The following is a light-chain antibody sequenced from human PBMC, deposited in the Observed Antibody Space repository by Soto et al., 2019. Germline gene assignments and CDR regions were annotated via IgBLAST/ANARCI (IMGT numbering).Light chain of an antibody. CDR2: EGS. CDR3: CSYANTTTV. J-gene: IGLJ3*02. V-gene: IGLV2-23*01. Sequence: QSVLTQPASVSGSPGQSITISCTGVSSDVGGYYLVSWYQHHSGKAPKLMIYEGSKRPSGVSNRFSGSKSDNTASLTISGLQAEDEADYYCCSYANTTTVFGGGTKPTVL. CDR1: SSDVGGYYL.